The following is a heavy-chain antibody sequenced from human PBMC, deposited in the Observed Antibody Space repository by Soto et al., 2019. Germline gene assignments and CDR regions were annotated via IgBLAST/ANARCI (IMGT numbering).Heavy chain of an antibody. J-gene: IGHJ4*02. Sequence: SETLSLTCIVSGESISSSSYYWGWIRQPPGKGLEWIGSIYYSGRTYYNPSFKSRVTISIDTSKTQYSLKLSSVTATATAVYYCARQRTTVVTQAYFDHWGQGALVTVSS. D-gene: IGHD2-21*02. CDR1: GESISSSSYY. CDR2: IYYSGRT. CDR3: ARQRTTVVTQAYFDH. V-gene: IGHV4-39*01.